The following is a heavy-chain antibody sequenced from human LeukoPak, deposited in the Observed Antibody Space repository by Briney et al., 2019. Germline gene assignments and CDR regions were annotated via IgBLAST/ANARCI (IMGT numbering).Heavy chain of an antibody. V-gene: IGHV4-59*01. D-gene: IGHD6-13*01. Sequence: PSETLSLTCTVSGGSISSYYWSWIRQPPEKGLDWIGYIYYSGSTSYNPSLKSRVTISVDTSKNQFSLRLSSVTAADTAVYYCARGVSAAHIFYFDYWGQGTLVTVSS. J-gene: IGHJ4*02. CDR2: IYYSGST. CDR1: GGSISSYY. CDR3: ARGVSAAHIFYFDY.